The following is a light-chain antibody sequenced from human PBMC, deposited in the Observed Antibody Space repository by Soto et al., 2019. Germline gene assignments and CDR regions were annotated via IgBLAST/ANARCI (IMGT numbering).Light chain of an antibody. J-gene: IGLJ3*02. CDR1: SGYSNYK. V-gene: IGLV9-49*01. CDR2: VGTGGIVG. Sequence: QLVLTQPPSASASLGASVTLTCTLSSGYSNYKVDWYQQRPGKGPRFVMRVGTGGIVGSKGDGIPDRFSVLGSGLNRYLTIKNIQEEDESDYHCGADHGSGSNFVRGVFGGGTKVTVL. CDR3: GADHGSGSNFVRGV.